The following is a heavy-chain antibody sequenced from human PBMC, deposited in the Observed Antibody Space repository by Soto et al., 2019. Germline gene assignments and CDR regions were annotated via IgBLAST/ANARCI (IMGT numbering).Heavy chain of an antibody. J-gene: IGHJ6*02. V-gene: IGHV3-23*01. CDR1: GFSFSRYS. Sequence: PGGSLRLSCAGSGFSFSRYSMNWVRQAPGKGLEWVSAISGSGGSTYHADPAKGRFTISRDNSKNTLYLQMNSLRAEDTAVYYCASGYCGSSDCLQMDVWGQGTTVIVS. CDR2: ISGSGGST. CDR3: ASGYCGSSDCLQMDV. D-gene: IGHD2-2*03.